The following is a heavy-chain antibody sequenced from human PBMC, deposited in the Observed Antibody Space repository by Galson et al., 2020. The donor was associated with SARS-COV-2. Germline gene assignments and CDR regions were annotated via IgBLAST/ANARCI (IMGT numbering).Heavy chain of an antibody. Sequence: SETLSLTCAVYSGSFIDYYWTWIRQPPGKGLEWLGEINYSGSTNYNSSLKRRVTISIDTSKTQFSLKLSSVTAADKAVYYCARAGRERTGYFDYWGQGTLVTVSS. D-gene: IGHD1-26*01. CDR2: INYSGST. J-gene: IGHJ4*02. CDR3: ARAGRERTGYFDY. CDR1: SGSFIDYY. V-gene: IGHV4-34*01.